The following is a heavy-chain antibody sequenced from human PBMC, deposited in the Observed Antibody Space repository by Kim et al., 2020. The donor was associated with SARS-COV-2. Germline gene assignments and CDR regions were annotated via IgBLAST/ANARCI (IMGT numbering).Heavy chain of an antibody. Sequence: GGSLRLSCSASGFTFSSYWMHWVRQAPGKGLVWVSHTNSGGSDTNYADSVKGRFTISRDNAKNTLYLQMNSLGADDTAVYYCARGGQYNHGSLEYWCKGT. D-gene: IGHD5-18*01. CDR2: TNSGGSDT. CDR3: ARGGQYNHGSLEY. J-gene: IGHJ4*02. CDR1: GFTFSSYW. V-gene: IGHV3-74*01.